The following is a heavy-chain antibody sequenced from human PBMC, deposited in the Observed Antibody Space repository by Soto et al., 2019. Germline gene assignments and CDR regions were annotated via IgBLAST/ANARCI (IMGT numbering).Heavy chain of an antibody. CDR3: SKEGEARWVAL. Sequence: EVQLVESGGNLVQPGGSLRLSCAASGFTFSDHCMDWVRQAPGKGLEWVARFQSKAQNYATEYAASVKVRLTISRAVSHNSGHLQMTSLKTEDTAVYYCSKEGEARWVALWGQGTLVTVSS. D-gene: IGHD1-26*01. CDR2: FQSKAQNYAT. J-gene: IGHJ1*01. CDR1: GFTFSDHC. V-gene: IGHV3-72*01.